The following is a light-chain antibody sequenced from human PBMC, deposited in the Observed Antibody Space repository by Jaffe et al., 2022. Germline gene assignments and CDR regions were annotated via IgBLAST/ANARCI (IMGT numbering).Light chain of an antibody. CDR2: STN. CDR3: VLYVGSGIWV. J-gene: IGLJ3*02. V-gene: IGLV8-61*01. CDR1: SGSVAPNNH. Sequence: QTVVTQEPSFSVSPGGTVTLTCGLSSGSVAPNNHPSWYQQTPGQAPRTLMHSTNTRSSGVPDRFSGAILGKKAALTITGAQAEDECDYYCVLYVGSGIWVFGGGTRLTVL.